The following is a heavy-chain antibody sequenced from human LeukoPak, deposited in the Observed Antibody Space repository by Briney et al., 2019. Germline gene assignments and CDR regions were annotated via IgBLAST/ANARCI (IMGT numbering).Heavy chain of an antibody. Sequence: PGGSLRLSCAASGFTFTSHSMNWVRQAPGKGLEWVSYISTGSNSIYYADSVKGRFTISRDNSKSSLFLQMNSLRTEDTALYYCARDHVYGGADYWGQGTLVTVSS. V-gene: IGHV3-48*04. CDR1: GFTFTSHS. CDR2: ISTGSNSI. CDR3: ARDHVYGGADY. D-gene: IGHD5/OR15-5a*01. J-gene: IGHJ4*02.